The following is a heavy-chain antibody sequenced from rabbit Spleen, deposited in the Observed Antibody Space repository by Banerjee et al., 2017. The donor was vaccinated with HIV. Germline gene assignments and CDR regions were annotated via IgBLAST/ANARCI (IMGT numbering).Heavy chain of an antibody. J-gene: IGHJ3*01. CDR1: GFSFSTGYY. CDR3: ARSHLTVYGYLGL. V-gene: IGHV1S40*01. Sequence: QSLEESGGDMVQPGASLTLTCKASGFSFSTGYYICWVRQAPGKGPEWIACIYTGSIDNTYYASWVNGRFSISRSTSLNTVTLQMTSLTAADTATYFCARSHLTVYGYLGLWGQGTLVTVS. CDR2: IYTGSIDNT. D-gene: IGHD6-1*01.